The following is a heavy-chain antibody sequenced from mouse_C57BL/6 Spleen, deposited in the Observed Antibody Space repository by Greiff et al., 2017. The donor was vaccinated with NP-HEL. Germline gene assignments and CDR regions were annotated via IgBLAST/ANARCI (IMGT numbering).Heavy chain of an antibody. CDR2: INPYNGGT. CDR1: GYTFTDYY. D-gene: IGHD1-1*02. CDR3: ARGWADWYFDV. Sequence: VQLQQSGPVLVKPGASVKMSCKASGYTFTDYYMNWVKQSHGKSLEWIGVINPYNGGTSYNQKFKGKATLTVDKSSSTAYMELNSLTSEDSAVYYGARGWADWYFDVWGTGTTVTVSS. J-gene: IGHJ1*03. V-gene: IGHV1-19*01.